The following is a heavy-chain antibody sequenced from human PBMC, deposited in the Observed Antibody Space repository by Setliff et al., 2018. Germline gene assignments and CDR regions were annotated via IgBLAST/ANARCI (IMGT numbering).Heavy chain of an antibody. Sequence: SMNWVRQAPGKGLEWVSSISSSSSYIYYADSVKGRFTISRDNAKNSLYLQMNSLRAEDTAVYYCARDEQQLQGENYFDYWGQGTLVTVSS. V-gene: IGHV3-21*01. CDR3: ARDEQQLQGENYFDY. D-gene: IGHD6-13*01. CDR2: ISSSSSYI. CDR1: S. J-gene: IGHJ4*02.